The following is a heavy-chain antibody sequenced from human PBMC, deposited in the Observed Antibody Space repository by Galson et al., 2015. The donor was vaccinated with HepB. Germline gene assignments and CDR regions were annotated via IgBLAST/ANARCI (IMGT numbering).Heavy chain of an antibody. Sequence: SETLSLTCTVSGGSISSSSHYWGWIRHPPVKGLEWIANIYHRDCTYYNPSLKSRVTISVETSKNQFSLKLSSVTAADTAVYYCARDMYNWNTLHIWYFDLWGRGTLVTVSS. CDR1: GGSISSSSHY. V-gene: IGHV4-39*07. CDR2: IYHRDCT. D-gene: IGHD1/OR15-1a*01. J-gene: IGHJ2*01. CDR3: ARDMYNWNTLHIWYFDL.